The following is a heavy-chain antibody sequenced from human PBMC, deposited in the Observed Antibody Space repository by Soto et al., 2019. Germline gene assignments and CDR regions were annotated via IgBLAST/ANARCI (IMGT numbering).Heavy chain of an antibody. Sequence: PSETLSLTCTVSGDAIYIGGYYWTWIRQHPGKGLEWIGYIYHTGKTYYNPSLESRVVISLDTSQNQFFLRLSSVTAADTAVYYCATSQKGYNWNYFDHWGQGAPVTVSS. V-gene: IGHV4-31*03. J-gene: IGHJ4*02. CDR3: ATSQKGYNWNYFDH. CDR1: GDAIYIGGYY. D-gene: IGHD1-20*01. CDR2: IYHTGKT.